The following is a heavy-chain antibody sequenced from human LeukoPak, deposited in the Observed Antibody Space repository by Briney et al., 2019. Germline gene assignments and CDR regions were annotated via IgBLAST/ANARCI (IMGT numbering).Heavy chain of an antibody. CDR3: ARAVLRYFDWLFLGNYYYGMDV. V-gene: IGHV1-18*01. CDR1: GYTFTSYG. D-gene: IGHD3-9*01. J-gene: IGHJ6*02. CDR2: ISAYNGNT. Sequence: ASVKVSCKASGYTFTSYGISWARQAPGQGLEWMGWISAYNGNTNYAQKLQGRVTMTTDTSTSTAYMELRSLRSDDTAVYYCARAVLRYFDWLFLGNYYYGMDVWGQGTTVTVSS.